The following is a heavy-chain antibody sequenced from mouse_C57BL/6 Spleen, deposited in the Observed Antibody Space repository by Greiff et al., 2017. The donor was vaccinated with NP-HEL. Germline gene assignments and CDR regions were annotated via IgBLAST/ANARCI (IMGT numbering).Heavy chain of an antibody. CDR2: IYPGDGDT. Sequence: QVQLQQSGAELVKPGASVKISCKASGYAFSSYWMNWVKQRPGKGLEWIGQIYPGDGDTNYNGKFKGKATLTADKSSSTAYMQLSSLTSEDSAVYFCARVWDGGYYAMDYWGQGTSVTVSS. J-gene: IGHJ4*01. V-gene: IGHV1-80*01. CDR1: GYAFSSYW. D-gene: IGHD4-1*01. CDR3: ARVWDGGYYAMDY.